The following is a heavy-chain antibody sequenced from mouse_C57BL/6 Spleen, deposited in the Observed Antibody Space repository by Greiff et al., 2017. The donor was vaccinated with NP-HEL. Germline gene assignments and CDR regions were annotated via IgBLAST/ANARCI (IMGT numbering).Heavy chain of an antibody. D-gene: IGHD3-2*02. CDR3: ARSGAAQDVYVDY. CDR1: GYTFTSYW. V-gene: IGHV1-69*01. J-gene: IGHJ2*01. Sequence: VQLQQPGAELVMPGASVKLSCKASGYTFTSYWMHWVKQRPGQGLEWIGEIDPSDSNTNYNQKFKGKSTLTVDKSSSTAYMQLSSLTSEDSAVYYRARSGAAQDVYVDYWGQGTTLTVSS. CDR2: IDPSDSNT.